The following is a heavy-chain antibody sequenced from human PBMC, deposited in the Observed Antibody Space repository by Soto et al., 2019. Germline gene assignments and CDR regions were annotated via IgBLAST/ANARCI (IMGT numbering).Heavy chain of an antibody. J-gene: IGHJ4*02. CDR1: RGSVSSQTHF. D-gene: IGHD1-26*01. CDR3: VREDMSGTYYFDA. V-gene: IGHV4-61*01. CDR2: KYYSGIS. Sequence: LSLTCTVTRGSVSSQTHFWTWIRQPPGKGLEWIGYKYYSGISNYNPSLQSRVTISVDTSKNQFSLRLTSVTAADTAVYYCVREDMSGTYYFDAWGQGALVTVSS.